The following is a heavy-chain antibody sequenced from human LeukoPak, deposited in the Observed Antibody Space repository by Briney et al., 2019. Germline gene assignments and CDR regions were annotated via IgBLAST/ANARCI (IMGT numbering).Heavy chain of an antibody. J-gene: IGHJ4*02. CDR2: INHSGST. D-gene: IGHD6-19*01. Sequence: SETLSVTCAGYGGSLRGEYWGWIRQPPGKGLEWIGEINHSGSTNYNPSLKSRVTISVDTSKNQFSLKLSSVTAADTAVYYCAGYSSGWSDYWGQGTLVTVSS. V-gene: IGHV4-34*01. CDR3: AGYSSGWSDY. CDR1: GGSLRGEY.